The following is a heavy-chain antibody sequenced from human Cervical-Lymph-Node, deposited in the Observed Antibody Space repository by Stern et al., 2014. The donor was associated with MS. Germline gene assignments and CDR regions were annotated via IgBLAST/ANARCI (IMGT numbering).Heavy chain of an antibody. V-gene: IGHV7-4-1*02. J-gene: IGHJ4*02. CDR2: INTNTGTP. Sequence: QVQLVQSGSEFKKPGASVKVSCKASGYTFTRYAINWVRQAPGQGLEWMGWINTNTGTPTYAPGCTGRVVFSVDTSVSTAYLQISSLKAEDTAVYYWARVPAREQWLVRVSFDSWGQGTLVSVSS. CDR3: ARVPAREQWLVRVSFDS. D-gene: IGHD6-19*01. CDR1: GYTFTRYA.